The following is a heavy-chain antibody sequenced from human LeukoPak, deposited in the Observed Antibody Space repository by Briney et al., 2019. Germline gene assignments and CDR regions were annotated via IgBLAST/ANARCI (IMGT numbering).Heavy chain of an antibody. CDR3: AIISQGAYYYDSSGRAFDI. Sequence: GGSLRLSCAASGFTVSSNYMTWVRQAPGKGLEWVSVIYSGGSTYYADSVKGRFTISRDNSKNTLYLQMNSLRAEDTAVYYCAIISQGAYYYDSSGRAFDIWGQGTMVTVSS. CDR2: IYSGGST. D-gene: IGHD3-22*01. J-gene: IGHJ3*02. V-gene: IGHV3-53*01. CDR1: GFTVSSNY.